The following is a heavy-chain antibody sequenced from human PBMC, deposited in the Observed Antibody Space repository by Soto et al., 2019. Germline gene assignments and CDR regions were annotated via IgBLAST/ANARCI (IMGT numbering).Heavy chain of an antibody. D-gene: IGHD1-26*01. CDR2: IIPIFGTA. J-gene: IGHJ1*01. V-gene: IGHV1-69*01. CDR1: GGTFSSYA. CDR3: ARDGAGIVGATGLDS. Sequence: QVQLVQSGAEVKKPGSSVKVSCKASGGTFSSYAISWVRQAPGQGLEWMGGIIPIFGTANYAQKFQGRVTITADESTSTVYMELSSLRSEDTALYYCARDGAGIVGATGLDSWGQGTLVTVSS.